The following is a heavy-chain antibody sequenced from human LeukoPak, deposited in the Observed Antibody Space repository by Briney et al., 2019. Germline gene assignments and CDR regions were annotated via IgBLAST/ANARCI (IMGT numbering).Heavy chain of an antibody. V-gene: IGHV4-4*02. CDR3: AMITFGGVLPLDY. CDR1: GGSISSSNW. D-gene: IGHD3-16*01. CDR2: IYHSGST. Sequence: KPSGTLSLTCAVSGGSISSSNWWSWVRQPPGKGLEWIGEIYHSGSTNYNPSLKSRVTMSVDKSKNQFSLKLSSVTAADTAVYYCAMITFGGVLPLDYWGQGTLVTVSP. J-gene: IGHJ4*02.